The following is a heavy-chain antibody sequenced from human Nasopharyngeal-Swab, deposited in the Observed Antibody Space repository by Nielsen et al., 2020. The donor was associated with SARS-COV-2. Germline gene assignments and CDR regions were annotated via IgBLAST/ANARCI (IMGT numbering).Heavy chain of an antibody. V-gene: IGHV3-66*02. CDR2: IYSGGQT. Sequence: GESLNISCAASGFTVSSKYMSWVRQAPGKGLEWVSVIYSGGQTYYADSVKGRFTISRDNSKNTLYLQMNSLRAEDTAVYYCARQEDYVHDYWGQGTLVTVSS. J-gene: IGHJ4*02. D-gene: IGHD4-17*01. CDR1: GFTVSSKY. CDR3: ARQEDYVHDY.